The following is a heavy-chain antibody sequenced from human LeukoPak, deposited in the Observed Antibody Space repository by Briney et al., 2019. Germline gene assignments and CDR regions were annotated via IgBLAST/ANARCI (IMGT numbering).Heavy chain of an antibody. CDR1: GGSISSYY. Sequence: TSETLSLTCTVSGGSISSYYWSWIRQPPGKGPEWIGYIYTSGSTNYNPSLKSRVTISVDTSKNQFSLKLSSVTAADTAVYYCARRGNGRRWFDPWGQGTLDTVSS. V-gene: IGHV4-4*09. CDR3: ARRGNGRRWFDP. J-gene: IGHJ5*02. CDR2: IYTSGST. D-gene: IGHD1-26*01.